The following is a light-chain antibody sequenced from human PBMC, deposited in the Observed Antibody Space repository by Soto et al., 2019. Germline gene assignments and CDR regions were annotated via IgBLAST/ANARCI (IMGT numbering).Light chain of an antibody. J-gene: IGKJ4*01. V-gene: IGKV1-5*03. CDR1: QSISSW. Sequence: DIQMTQSPSTLSASVGDRVTITCRASQSISSWLAWYQQKPGRAPKLLIYKGSSLESGVPSRFSGSGSGTEFTLTLGSLQPDDFASYSCQQHHDFSATFGGGTKVEIK. CDR3: QQHHDFSAT. CDR2: KGS.